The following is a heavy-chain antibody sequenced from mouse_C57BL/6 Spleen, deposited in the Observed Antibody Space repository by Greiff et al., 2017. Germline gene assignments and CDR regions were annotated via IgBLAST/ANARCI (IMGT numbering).Heavy chain of an antibody. CDR2: ISYDGSN. Sequence: EVQLQESGPGLVKPSQSLSLTCSVTGYSITSGYYWNWIRQFPGNKLEWMGYISYDGSNNYNPSLKNRISITRDTSKNQFFLKLNSVTTEDTATYYCAREGYGSPFYWYFDVWGTGTTVTVSS. D-gene: IGHD1-1*01. J-gene: IGHJ1*03. CDR1: GYSITSGYY. CDR3: AREGYGSPFYWYFDV. V-gene: IGHV3-6*01.